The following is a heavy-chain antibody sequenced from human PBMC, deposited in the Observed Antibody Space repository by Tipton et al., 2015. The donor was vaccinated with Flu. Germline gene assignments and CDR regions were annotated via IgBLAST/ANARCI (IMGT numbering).Heavy chain of an antibody. CDR3: ARDAPYCSGDSCYIPFDY. J-gene: IGHJ4*02. CDR1: GGSISGYY. CDR2: VYYSGST. Sequence: TLSLTCIVSGGSISGYYWSWIRQPPGKGLEWIGYVYYSGSTNYNPSLKSRVTISVDTSKNQFSLKLSSVTAADTAVYYCARDAPYCSGDSCYIPFDYWGQGTLVTVSS. D-gene: IGHD2-15*01. V-gene: IGHV4-59*12.